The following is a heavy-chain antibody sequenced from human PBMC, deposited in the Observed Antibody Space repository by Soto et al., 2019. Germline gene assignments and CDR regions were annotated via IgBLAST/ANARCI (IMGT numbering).Heavy chain of an antibody. J-gene: IGHJ3*02. CDR3: AKTYYDFWSGYEDAFDI. V-gene: IGHV1-3*01. CDR1: GYTFTSYA. CDR2: INAGNGNT. Sequence: ASVTVSCKATGYTFTSYAMHWVRQAPGQRLEWMGWINAGNGNTKYAQKFQGRFTITRDTSASTAYMELSSLRSEDTAVYYCAKTYYDFWSGYEDAFDIWGQGTMVTVSS. D-gene: IGHD3-3*01.